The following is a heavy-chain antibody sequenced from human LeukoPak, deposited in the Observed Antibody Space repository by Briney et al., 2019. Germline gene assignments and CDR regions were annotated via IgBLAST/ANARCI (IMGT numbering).Heavy chain of an antibody. D-gene: IGHD3-3*01. CDR1: GFTFSSYW. V-gene: IGHV3-7*01. Sequence: PGGSLRLSCAASGFTFSSYWMSWVRQAPGKGLEWVANIKQDGSEKYYVDSVKGRFTISRDNAKNSLYLQMNSLRAEDTAVYYCARDEHDFWSGYSNFDYWGQGTLVTVSS. J-gene: IGHJ4*02. CDR2: IKQDGSEK. CDR3: ARDEHDFWSGYSNFDY.